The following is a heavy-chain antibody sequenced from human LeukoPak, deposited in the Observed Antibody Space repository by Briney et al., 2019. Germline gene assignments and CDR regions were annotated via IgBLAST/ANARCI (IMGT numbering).Heavy chain of an antibody. CDR3: ARKGNSFDY. CDR2: TNPNNGGT. J-gene: IGHJ4*02. V-gene: IGHV1-2*06. Sequence: ASVKVSCKASGYTFTGYDMHWVRQAPGQGLEWMGRTNPNNGGTNYAQKFQGRVTMTRDTSISTAYMELSRLRSDDTAVFYCARKGNSFDYWGQGTLVTVSS. CDR1: GYTFTGYD.